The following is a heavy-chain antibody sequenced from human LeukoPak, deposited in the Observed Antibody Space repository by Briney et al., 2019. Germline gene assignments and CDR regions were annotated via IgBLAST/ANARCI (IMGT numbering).Heavy chain of an antibody. CDR1: GGSISSYY. D-gene: IGHD4-17*01. Sequence: SETLSLTCTVSGGSISSYYWSWLRQPAGKALEWIGRIYNSGSTNYNPSLNSPVTISVDTSKNQFSLKLSSVTAADTAVYYCAGGHTVLGDRQEIDYWGQGTLVTVSS. V-gene: IGHV4-4*07. J-gene: IGHJ4*02. CDR3: AGGHTVLGDRQEIDY. CDR2: IYNSGST.